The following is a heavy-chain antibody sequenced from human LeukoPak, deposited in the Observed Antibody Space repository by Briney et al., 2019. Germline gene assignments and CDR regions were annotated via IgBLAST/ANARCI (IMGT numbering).Heavy chain of an antibody. V-gene: IGHV3-30*04. CDR3: ARDRAPVVPSSMLNY. Sequence: GGSLRLSCAASGFTFSSYAMHWVRQAPGKGLEWVAVISYDGSDKYYADSVQGRFTISRDYSKNTLYLQMDSLRAEDTALYYCARDRAPVVPSSMLNYWGQGTLVTISS. CDR2: ISYDGSDK. J-gene: IGHJ4*02. CDR1: GFTFSSYA. D-gene: IGHD2-2*01.